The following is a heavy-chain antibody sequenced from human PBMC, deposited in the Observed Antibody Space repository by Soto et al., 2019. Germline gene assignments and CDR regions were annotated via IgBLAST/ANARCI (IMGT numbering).Heavy chain of an antibody. Sequence: QVQLQESGPGLVKPSETLSLTCTVSGDSVSNNNYYWSWIRQPPGKVLEWIGYIYSSGSTNYNPSLKSRVTISIDTSKNQFSLKLSSLTVADTAVYYCARGNWKGDYWGQGTLVTVSS. J-gene: IGHJ4*02. CDR3: ARGNWKGDY. CDR1: GDSVSNNNYY. CDR2: IYSSGST. D-gene: IGHD1-1*01. V-gene: IGHV4-61*01.